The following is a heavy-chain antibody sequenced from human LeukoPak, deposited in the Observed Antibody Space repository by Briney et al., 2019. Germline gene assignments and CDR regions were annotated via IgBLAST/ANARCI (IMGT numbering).Heavy chain of an antibody. CDR2: TYYRSKWYS. CDR1: GDSVSSNSAA. V-gene: IGHV6-1*01. Sequence: SQTLSLTCAISGDSVSSNSAAWNWIRQSPSRGLEWLGRTYYRSKWYSDYAVSVKSRMTINPDTSKNQFSLQLNSVTPEDTAVYYCARDLGYSYGYFGDKYNWFDPWGQGTLVTVSS. D-gene: IGHD5-18*01. CDR3: ARDLGYSYGYFGDKYNWFDP. J-gene: IGHJ5*02.